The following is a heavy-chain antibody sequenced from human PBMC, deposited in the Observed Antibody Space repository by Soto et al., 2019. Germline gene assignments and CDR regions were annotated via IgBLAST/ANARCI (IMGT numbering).Heavy chain of an antibody. D-gene: IGHD6-6*01. CDR1: GYTFNDFG. CDR3: VRAGQYRSSRRWGDI. J-gene: IGHJ4*02. Sequence: GASVKVSCKASGYTFNDFGISWVRQAPGQGLQWLGWISTDTGNTDYAQTLQGRVTVTTDTSTNTIYMEMRSLRSDDSTVYYCVRAGQYRSSRRWGDIWGQGTLVTVSS. CDR2: ISTDTGNT. V-gene: IGHV1-18*01.